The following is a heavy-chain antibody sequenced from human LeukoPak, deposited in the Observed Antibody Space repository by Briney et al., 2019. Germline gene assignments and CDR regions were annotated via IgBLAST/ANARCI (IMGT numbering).Heavy chain of an antibody. CDR2: IIPIFSTP. Sequence: PAASVKVSCKASGGTFTSYAISWVRLAPGQGLEWMGGIIPIFSTPNYAQKFQGRVTINADESTSTAYMELSSLRSEDTAVYYCGRCIPAAGRVNCYYMDVWGTGTTVTISS. CDR1: GGTFTSYA. V-gene: IGHV1-69*13. CDR3: GRCIPAAGRVNCYYMDV. D-gene: IGHD6-13*01. J-gene: IGHJ6*03.